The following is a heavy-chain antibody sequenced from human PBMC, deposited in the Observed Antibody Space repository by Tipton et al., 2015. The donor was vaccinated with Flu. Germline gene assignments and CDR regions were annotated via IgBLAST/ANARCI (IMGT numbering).Heavy chain of an antibody. D-gene: IGHD4-17*01. J-gene: IGHJ4*02. CDR1: GGSLSSSS. CDR2: IYYSGST. Sequence: TLSLTCTVSGGSLSSSSWRWIRQPPGKGLEWIGYIYYSGSTNYNPSLKSRVTISVDTSKNQFSLKLSSVTAADTAVYYCARESRRPFYGDYFDYWGQGTLVTVSS. CDR3: ARESRRPFYGDYFDY. V-gene: IGHV4-59*01.